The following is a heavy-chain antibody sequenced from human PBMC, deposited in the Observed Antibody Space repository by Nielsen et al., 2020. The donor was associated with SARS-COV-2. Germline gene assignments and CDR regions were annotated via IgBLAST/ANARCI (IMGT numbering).Heavy chain of an antibody. D-gene: IGHD6-13*01. Sequence: GESLKISCAASGFRFTSYSMNWGRQAPGKGLEWVASITMSGAYMYYADSVRGRFTVSRDNAKNSLFLEMNSLRPEDTALYFCVKDFDNSWYLFQYWGQGTLVTVSS. CDR1: GFRFTSYS. J-gene: IGHJ4*02. CDR2: ITMSGAYM. CDR3: VKDFDNSWYLFQY. V-gene: IGHV3-21*04.